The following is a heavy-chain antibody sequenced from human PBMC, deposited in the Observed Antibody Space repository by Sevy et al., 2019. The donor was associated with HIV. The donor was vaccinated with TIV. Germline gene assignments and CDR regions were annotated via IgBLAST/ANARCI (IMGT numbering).Heavy chain of an antibody. CDR1: GYTFTSYG. CDR2: ISAYNGNT. D-gene: IGHD2-8*01. Sequence: ASVKVSCKASGYTFTSYGISWVRQAPGQGLEWMGWISAYNGNTNYAQKLQGRVTMTTDTSTSTAYMELRSLRSDDTAVYYCAGGPLSVMGYADTSYAFDIWGQGTMVTVSS. V-gene: IGHV1-18*04. CDR3: AGGPLSVMGYADTSYAFDI. J-gene: IGHJ3*02.